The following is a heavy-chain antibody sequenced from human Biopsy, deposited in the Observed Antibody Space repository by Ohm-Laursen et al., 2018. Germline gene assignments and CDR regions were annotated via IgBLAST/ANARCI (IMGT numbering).Heavy chain of an antibody. J-gene: IGHJ3*02. CDR1: GGSISGSS. CDR2: ISYSRVT. V-gene: IGHV4-59*08. D-gene: IGHD6-19*01. CDR3: AKHGSGWTGDDAFHI. Sequence: GTLSLTCTVSGGSISGSSWSWIRQAPGKGPEWIGYISYSRVTNYNPSLKSRITISVDTSKNQFSLKLTSVTAADTAVYYCAKHGSGWTGDDAFHIWGQGTMVTVSS.